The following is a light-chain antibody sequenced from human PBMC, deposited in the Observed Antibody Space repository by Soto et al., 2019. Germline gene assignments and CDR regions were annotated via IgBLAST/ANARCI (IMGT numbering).Light chain of an antibody. Sequence: EIVLTQSTGTLSLSPREGATLSCRASQSINSFLAWYQQRRGQAPRLLLHGASNRATGITDRFSGSGSRTDFTLTISRLEPQDFVVYYCQQYGGSPRTFGQGTKVEVK. V-gene: IGKV3-20*01. CDR3: QQYGGSPRT. J-gene: IGKJ1*01. CDR1: QSINSF. CDR2: GAS.